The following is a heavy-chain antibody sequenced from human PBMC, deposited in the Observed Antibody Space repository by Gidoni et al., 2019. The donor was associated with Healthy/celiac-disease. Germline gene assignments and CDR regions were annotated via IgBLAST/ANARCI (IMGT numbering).Heavy chain of an antibody. Sequence: EVQLVQSGAAVKKPGESLKISCKGSGYSFTSYWIGWVRQMPGKGLEWMGIIYPGDSDTRYSPSFQGQVTISADKSISTAYLQWSSLKASDTAMYYCASQRAYCSSTSCLNDAFDIWGQGTMVTVSS. CDR3: ASQRAYCSSTSCLNDAFDI. V-gene: IGHV5-51*01. CDR1: GYSFTSYW. J-gene: IGHJ3*02. D-gene: IGHD2-2*01. CDR2: IYPGDSDT.